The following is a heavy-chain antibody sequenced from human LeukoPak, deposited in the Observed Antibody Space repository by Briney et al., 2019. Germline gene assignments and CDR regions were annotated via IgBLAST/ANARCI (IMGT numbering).Heavy chain of an antibody. CDR3: ASDMSTRVTPISYAFDV. Sequence: ASVKVSCKASGYTFTSYYMHWVRQAPGQGLEWLGIINPNGDRTNYAQTFQGRVTMTRDTSTTTVYMELSSLRSEDTAVYYCASDMSTRVTPISYAFDVWGQGTMVTVSS. V-gene: IGHV1-46*01. J-gene: IGHJ3*01. CDR2: INPNGDRT. D-gene: IGHD4-23*01. CDR1: GYTFTSYY.